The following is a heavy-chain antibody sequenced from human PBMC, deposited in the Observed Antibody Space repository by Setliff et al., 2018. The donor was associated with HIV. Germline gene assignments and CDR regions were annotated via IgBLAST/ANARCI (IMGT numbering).Heavy chain of an antibody. CDR1: GGSISSHY. CDR3: ARGTFSGPDY. Sequence: SETLSLTCTVSGGSISSHYWSWIRQPPGKGLEWIGYIYYSGSTNYNPSLKSRVTISVDTSKNQFSLKLNSVTAADTAVYYCARGTFSGPDYWGQGTLVTVSS. V-gene: IGHV4-59*11. D-gene: IGHD1-26*01. J-gene: IGHJ4*02. CDR2: IYYSGST.